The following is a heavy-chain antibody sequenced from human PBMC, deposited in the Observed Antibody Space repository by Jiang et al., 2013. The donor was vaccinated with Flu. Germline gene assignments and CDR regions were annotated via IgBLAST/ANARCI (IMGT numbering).Heavy chain of an antibody. CDR3: ARPGGSYSLLGDAFDI. CDR2: IDPSDSYT. D-gene: IGHD1-26*01. Sequence: VQLVESGAEVKKPGESLRISCKGSGYSFTSYWISWVRQMPGKGLEWMGRIDPSDSYTNYSPSFQGHVTISADKSISTAYLQWSSLKASDTAMYYCARPGGSYSLLGDAFDIWGQGTMVTVSS. J-gene: IGHJ3*02. V-gene: IGHV5-10-1*03. CDR1: GYSFTSYW.